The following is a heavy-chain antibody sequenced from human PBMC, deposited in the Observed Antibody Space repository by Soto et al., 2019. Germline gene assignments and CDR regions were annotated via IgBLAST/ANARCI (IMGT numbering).Heavy chain of an antibody. CDR2: ISSSSSYI. V-gene: IGHV3-21*01. CDR1: GFTFSSYS. Sequence: GGSLRLSCAASGFTFSSYSMNWVRQAPGKGLEWVSSISSSSSYIYYADSVKGRFTISRDNAKNSLYLQMNSLRAEDTAVYYCARDDGSSHQKGHLPPGPYPMDVWGQGTTVTVYS. CDR3: ARDDGSSHQKGHLPPGPYPMDV. J-gene: IGHJ6*02. D-gene: IGHD6-6*01.